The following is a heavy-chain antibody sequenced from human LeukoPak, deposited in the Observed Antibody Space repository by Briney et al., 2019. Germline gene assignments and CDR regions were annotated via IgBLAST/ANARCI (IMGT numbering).Heavy chain of an antibody. V-gene: IGHV4-59*01. D-gene: IGHD2-15*01. CDR1: GGSISPYC. J-gene: IGHJ4*02. CDR3: ARGFCSGGSCYSAIFDY. CDR2: IYYSGST. Sequence: SETLSLTCTVFGGSISPYCWSWSRQPPGKGLEWIGYIYYSGSTKYNPSLKSRVSISVETSKNQFSLKLSSVTAADTAVYYCARGFCSGGSCYSAIFDYWGQGTPVTVSS.